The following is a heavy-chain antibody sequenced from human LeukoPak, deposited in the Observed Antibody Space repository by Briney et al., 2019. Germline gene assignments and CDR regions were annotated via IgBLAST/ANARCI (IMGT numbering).Heavy chain of an antibody. CDR1: GGSLSSSSYY. CDR3: AREAITMVRGVNFGIWFDP. J-gene: IGHJ5*02. Sequence: SETLSLTCTVSGGSLSSSSYYWSWIRQPPGKGLEWIGYIYYSGSTNYNPSLKSRVTISVDTSKNQFSLKLSSVTAADTAVYYCAREAITMVRGVNFGIWFDPWGQGTLVTVSS. CDR2: IYYSGST. V-gene: IGHV4-61*01. D-gene: IGHD3-10*01.